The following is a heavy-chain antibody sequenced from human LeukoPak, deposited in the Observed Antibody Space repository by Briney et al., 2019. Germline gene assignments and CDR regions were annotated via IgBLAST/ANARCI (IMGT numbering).Heavy chain of an antibody. CDR1: GYTFSSYA. CDR3: AKDPVRTYYDFWSGYYIY. J-gene: IGHJ4*02. V-gene: IGHV3-23*01. Sequence: GGSMRLSCGASGYTFSSYAMSWVLQAPGKGLEWVSAISGSGGSTYYADSVKGRFTISRDNSKNTLYLQMNSLRAEDTAVYYCAKDPVRTYYDFWSGYYIYWGQGTLVTVSS. D-gene: IGHD3-3*01. CDR2: ISGSGGST.